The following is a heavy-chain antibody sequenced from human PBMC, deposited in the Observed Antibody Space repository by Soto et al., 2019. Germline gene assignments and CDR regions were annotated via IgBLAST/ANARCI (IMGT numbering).Heavy chain of an antibody. CDR1: GGTFSSYA. CDR3: ARGEDYYDTPIWV. D-gene: IGHD3-22*01. J-gene: IGHJ4*02. Sequence: QVQLVQSGAEVKKPGSSVKVSCKASGGTFSSYAISWVRQAPGQGLEWMGGIIPIFGTANYAQKFQGRVTITADESTSTAYMGLSSLRSEETAVYYCARGEDYYDTPIWVWGQGSLVAVSS. V-gene: IGHV1-69*19. CDR2: IIPIFGTA.